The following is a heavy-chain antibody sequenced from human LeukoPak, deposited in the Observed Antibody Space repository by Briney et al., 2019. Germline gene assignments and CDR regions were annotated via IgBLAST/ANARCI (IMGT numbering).Heavy chain of an antibody. J-gene: IGHJ4*02. Sequence: GGSLRLSCAASGFTFSDYYMSWIRQAPGKGLEWVSYISSSGSTIYYADSVKGRFTISRDNAKNSLYLQMNSLRAEDAAVYYCARDMEYYYDSSDYRYANYWGQGTLVTVSS. CDR2: ISSSGSTI. CDR3: ARDMEYYYDSSDYRYANY. CDR1: GFTFSDYY. D-gene: IGHD3-22*01. V-gene: IGHV3-11*04.